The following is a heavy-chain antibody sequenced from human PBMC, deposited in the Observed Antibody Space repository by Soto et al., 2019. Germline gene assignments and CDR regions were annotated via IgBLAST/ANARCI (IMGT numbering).Heavy chain of an antibody. J-gene: IGHJ4*02. Sequence: SGTLSLTCTVSSASISSSSYTWGWIRQPPGKGLEWIGYIYYSGSTNYNPSLKSRVTISVDTSKNQFSLKLSSVTAADTAVYYCARESFYDSGGFHGFDYWGQGTLVTVSS. CDR2: IYYSGST. CDR1: SASISSSSYT. D-gene: IGHD3-22*01. V-gene: IGHV4-61*01. CDR3: ARESFYDSGGFHGFDY.